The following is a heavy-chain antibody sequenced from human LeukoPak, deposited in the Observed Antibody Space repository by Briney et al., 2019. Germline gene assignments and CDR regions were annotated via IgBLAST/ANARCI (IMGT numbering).Heavy chain of an antibody. V-gene: IGHV3-43*01. CDR2: ISWDGTP. CDR1: GFTFEDYT. CDR3: VKDLSYESSGYVFDY. D-gene: IGHD3-22*01. J-gene: IGHJ4*02. Sequence: PGGSLRLSCAASGFTFEDYTMHWVRQAPGKTLEWVSLISWDGTPYYRDSVKGRLSISRDNSKNSLYLQMDTLRSEDTAFYYCVKDLSYESSGYVFDYWGQGTLVTVSS.